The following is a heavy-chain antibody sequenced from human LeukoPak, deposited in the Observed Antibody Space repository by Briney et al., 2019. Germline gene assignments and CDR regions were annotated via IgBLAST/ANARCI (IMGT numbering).Heavy chain of an antibody. J-gene: IGHJ4*02. Sequence: ASVKVSCKASGYTFTCYYMHWVRQAPGQGLEWMGRINPNSGGTNYAQKFQGRVTMTRDTSISTAYMELSRLRSDDTAVYYCASWVRSTSCLDYYDSSGCLDYWGQGTLVTVSS. V-gene: IGHV1-2*06. CDR3: ASWVRSTSCLDYYDSSGCLDY. CDR1: GYTFTCYY. D-gene: IGHD3-22*01. CDR2: INPNSGGT.